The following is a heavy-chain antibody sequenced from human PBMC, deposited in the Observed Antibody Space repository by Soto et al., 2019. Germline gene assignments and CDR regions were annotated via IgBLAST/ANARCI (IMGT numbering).Heavy chain of an antibody. CDR2: IYHSGST. CDR1: GGSISSSNW. J-gene: IGHJ4*02. D-gene: IGHD6-19*01. CDR3: ARVFIHSSGWYVSFDY. V-gene: IGHV4-4*02. Sequence: SETLSLTCAVSGGSISSSNWWSWVRQPPGKGLEWIGEIYHSGSTNYNPSLKSRVTISVDKSKNQFSLKLSSVTAADTAVYYCARVFIHSSGWYVSFDYWGQGTLVTVSS.